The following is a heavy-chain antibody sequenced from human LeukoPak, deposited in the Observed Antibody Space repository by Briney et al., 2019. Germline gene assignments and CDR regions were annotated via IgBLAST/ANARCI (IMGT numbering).Heavy chain of an antibody. J-gene: IGHJ5*02. CDR2: IYYSGST. CDR1: GGSISSYY. D-gene: IGHD3-10*01. Sequence: KPSETLSLTCTVSGGSISSYYWSWIRQPPGKGLEWIGYIYYSGSTNYNPSLKSRVTISVDTSKNQFSLKLSSVTAADTAVYYCARGGLLWFGERVWFDPWGQGTLVTVSS. V-gene: IGHV4-59*01. CDR3: ARGGLLWFGERVWFDP.